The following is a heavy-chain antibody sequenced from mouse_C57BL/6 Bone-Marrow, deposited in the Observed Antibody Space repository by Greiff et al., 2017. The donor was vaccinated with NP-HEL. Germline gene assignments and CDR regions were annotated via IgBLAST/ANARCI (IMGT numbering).Heavy chain of an antibody. J-gene: IGHJ4*01. CDR3: ARYGYYDAMDY. V-gene: IGHV1-20*01. CDR1: GYSFTGYF. CDR2: INPYNGDT. Sequence: EVKLQQSGPELVKPGDSVKISCKASGYSFTGYFMNWVMQSHGKSLEWIGRINPYNGDTFYNQKFKGKATLTVDKSSSTAHMELRSLTSEDSAVYYCARYGYYDAMDYWGQGTSVTVSS. D-gene: IGHD2-2*01.